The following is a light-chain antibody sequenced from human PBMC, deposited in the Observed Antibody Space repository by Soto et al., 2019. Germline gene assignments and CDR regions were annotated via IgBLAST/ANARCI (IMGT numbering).Light chain of an antibody. CDR1: QSVSSSY. CDR3: QQYGRSPHIT. V-gene: IGKV3-20*01. J-gene: IGKJ4*01. CDR2: GAS. Sequence: EIVLTQSPGTLSLSPGERATLSCRASQSVSSSYLAWYQQKPGQAPRLLIYGASSRATGIPNRFSGSGSGKYLSLTISRLQPEDFAVYYCQQYGRSPHITFGGGTKVEIK.